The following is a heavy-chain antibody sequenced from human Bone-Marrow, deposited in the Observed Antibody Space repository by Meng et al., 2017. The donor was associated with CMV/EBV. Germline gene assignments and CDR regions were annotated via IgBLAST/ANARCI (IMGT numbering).Heavy chain of an antibody. V-gene: IGHV1-18*01. CDR1: GYTFTSYG. D-gene: IGHD2-15*01. Sequence: ASVKVSCKASGYTFTSYGISWVRQAPGQGLEWMGWISAYNGNTNYAQKLQGRVTMTTDTSTSPTYMELRSLRSDDTAVYYWARDSATPRSYYYYGMDVWGQGTTVTVSS. J-gene: IGHJ6*02. CDR2: ISAYNGNT. CDR3: ARDSATPRSYYYYGMDV.